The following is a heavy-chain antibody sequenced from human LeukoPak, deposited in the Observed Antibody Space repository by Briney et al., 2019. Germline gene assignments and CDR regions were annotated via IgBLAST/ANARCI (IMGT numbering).Heavy chain of an antibody. CDR3: ARDLTADV. CDR2: IYSGGST. V-gene: IGHV3-66*01. Sequence: QSWGSLRLSCAASGFTVSSNYMSWVRQAPGKGLEWVSVIYSGGSTYYADSVKGRFIISRDNSKNTLYLQMNSLRAEDTAVYYCARDLTADVWGKGTTVTISS. D-gene: IGHD2-21*02. J-gene: IGHJ6*04. CDR1: GFTVSSNY.